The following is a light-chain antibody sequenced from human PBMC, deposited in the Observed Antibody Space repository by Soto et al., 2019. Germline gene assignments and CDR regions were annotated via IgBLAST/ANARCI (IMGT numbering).Light chain of an antibody. V-gene: IGLV4-69*01. Sequence: QPVLTQSPSASASLGASVKLTCTLSSGHSSYAIAWHQQQPEKGPRYLMKLNSDGSHSKGDGIPDRFSGSSSGAERYLPISSLQSADEADYYCQTWGTGIHVFGGGTQLTVL. J-gene: IGLJ7*01. CDR1: SGHSSYA. CDR3: QTWGTGIHV. CDR2: LNSDGSH.